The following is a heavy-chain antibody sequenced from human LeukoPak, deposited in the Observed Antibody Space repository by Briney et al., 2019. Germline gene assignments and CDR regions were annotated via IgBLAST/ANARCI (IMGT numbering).Heavy chain of an antibody. CDR3: AQARGGYCTTTSCDGPAY. D-gene: IGHD2-2*01. CDR1: GFTFSSYG. CDR2: ISYDGSYK. V-gene: IGHV3-30*18. Sequence: GGSLRLSCAASGFTFSSYGMHWVRQAPGKGLEWVAVISYDGSYKYYGDSVKGRFTISRDNSKNTLSLQMNSLRAEDTAVYYCAQARGGYCTTTSCDGPAYWGPGTLVTVSS. J-gene: IGHJ4*02.